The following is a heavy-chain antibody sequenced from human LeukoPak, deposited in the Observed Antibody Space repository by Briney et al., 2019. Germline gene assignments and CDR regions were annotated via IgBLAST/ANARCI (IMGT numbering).Heavy chain of an antibody. Sequence: ASVEVSCKASGYTFTSYGISWVRQAPGQGLEWMGWISAYNGNTNYAQKLQGRVTMTTDTSTSTAYMELRSLRSDDTAVYYCASSGVVPYYYYGMDVWGQGTTVTVSS. CDR1: GYTFTSYG. CDR2: ISAYNGNT. D-gene: IGHD2-21*01. J-gene: IGHJ6*02. CDR3: ASSGVVPYYYYGMDV. V-gene: IGHV1-18*01.